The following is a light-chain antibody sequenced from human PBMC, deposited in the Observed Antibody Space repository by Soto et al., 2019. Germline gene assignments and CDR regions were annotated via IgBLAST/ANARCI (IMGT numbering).Light chain of an antibody. CDR1: QDISNY. J-gene: IGKJ1*01. CDR3: QQYNNWPPWT. CDR2: DAS. Sequence: DIQMTQSPSSLSASVGDRVTITCQASQDISNYLNWYQQKPGKAPKLLIYDASNLETGVPSRFSGSGSGTEFTLTISSLQSEDFAVYFCQQYNNWPPWTFGQGTKVEI. V-gene: IGKV1-33*01.